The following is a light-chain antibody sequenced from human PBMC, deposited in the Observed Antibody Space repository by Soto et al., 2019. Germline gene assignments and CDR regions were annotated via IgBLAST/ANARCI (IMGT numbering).Light chain of an antibody. CDR1: QGISSY. CDR3: QQLNSYPPFA. CDR2: AAS. J-gene: IGKJ3*01. Sequence: QLTQSPSSLSASVGDRVTITCRASQGISSYLAWYQQKPGKAPKLLIYAASTLQSGVPSRFSGSGSGTDFPLTIISLQPEDFATYYCQQLNSYPPFAFGPGTKVDIK. V-gene: IGKV1-9*01.